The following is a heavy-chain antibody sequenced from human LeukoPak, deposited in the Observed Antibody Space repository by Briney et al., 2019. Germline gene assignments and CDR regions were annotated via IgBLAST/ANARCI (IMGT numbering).Heavy chain of an antibody. V-gene: IGHV3-30*18. D-gene: IGHD3-10*01. CDR1: GLSFSYCG. CDR2: ISSNGAEI. Sequence: PGGSLRLSCAASGLSFSYCGMHWVRQAPGKGLEWVAGISSNGAEIYYVDSVKGRFTISRDNSKNTVYLQMNSLRAEDTAIYYCANGISSASGSQPPFASWGQGTLVTVSS. J-gene: IGHJ4*02. CDR3: ANGISSASGSQPPFAS.